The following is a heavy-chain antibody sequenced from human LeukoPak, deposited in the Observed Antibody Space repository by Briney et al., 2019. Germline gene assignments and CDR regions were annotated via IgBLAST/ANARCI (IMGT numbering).Heavy chain of an antibody. D-gene: IGHD3-22*01. CDR3: AKRGVVIRVILVGFHKEAYYFDS. Sequence: GGSLRLSCAVSGITLSNYGMSWVRQAPGKGLEWVAGIGGSGGRTNYADSVKGRFTISRDNPKNTLYLQMNSLRAEDTAVYFCAKRGVVIRVILVGFHKEAYYFDSWGQGALVVVSS. J-gene: IGHJ4*02. CDR1: GITLSNYG. V-gene: IGHV3-23*01. CDR2: IGGSGGRT.